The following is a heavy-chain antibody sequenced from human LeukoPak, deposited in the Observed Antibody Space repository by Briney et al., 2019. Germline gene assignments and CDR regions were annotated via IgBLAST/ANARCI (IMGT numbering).Heavy chain of an antibody. D-gene: IGHD2-15*01. Sequence: PGGTLRLSCAASGFTFRNYGMHWVRQAPGKGLEWVANIKQDGSEKYYVDSVKGRFTISRDNAKNSLYLQMNSLRAEDTAVYYCARDFGGLEVVVAAPLDFDYWGQGTLVTVSS. CDR3: ARDFGGLEVVVAAPLDFDY. V-gene: IGHV3-7*01. CDR2: IKQDGSEK. J-gene: IGHJ4*02. CDR1: GFTFRNYG.